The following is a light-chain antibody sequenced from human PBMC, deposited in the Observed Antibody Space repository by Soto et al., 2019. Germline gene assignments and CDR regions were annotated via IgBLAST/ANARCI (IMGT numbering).Light chain of an antibody. CDR2: GAS. CDR3: QQYNNWPPIT. Sequence: EIVMTQSPATLSVAPGERATLSCRSSQSVSSNLAWYQQKPGQAPRLLIYGASTRATGIPARFSGSGSGTEFTLTISSLQSEDLAVYSCQQYNNWPPITCGQGTRLEIK. J-gene: IGKJ5*01. CDR1: QSVSSN. V-gene: IGKV3-15*01.